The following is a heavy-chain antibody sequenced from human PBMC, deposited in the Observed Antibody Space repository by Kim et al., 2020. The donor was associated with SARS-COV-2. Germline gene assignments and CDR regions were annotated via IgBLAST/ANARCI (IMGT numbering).Heavy chain of an antibody. CDR2: ISSDGSDK. D-gene: IGHD1-26*01. CDR3: ARAGKVGATYWFDP. J-gene: IGHJ5*02. V-gene: IGHV3-30*04. Sequence: GGSLRLSCAASGFTLNNFPMLWVRQAPGKWLEWVAVISSDGSDKYYGDSVKGRFTISRDNSKNTLSLQTNSLRTEDTAVYYCARAGKVGATYWFDPWGQGTLVTVSS. CDR1: GFTLNNFP.